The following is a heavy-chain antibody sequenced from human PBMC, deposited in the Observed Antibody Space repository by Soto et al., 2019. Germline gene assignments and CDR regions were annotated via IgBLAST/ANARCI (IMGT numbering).Heavy chain of an antibody. D-gene: IGHD2-15*01. V-gene: IGHV1-69*13. CDR3: ASPSGLFRGYCSGGSCYLLSC. J-gene: IGHJ4*02. CDR1: GGTFSSYA. CDR2: IIPIFGTA. Sequence: GASVKVSCKASGGTFSSYAISWVRQAPGQGLEWMGGIIPIFGTANYAQKFQGRVTITADESTSTAYMELSSLRSEDTAVYYCASPSGLFRGYCSGGSCYLLSCWGQGTLVTVSS.